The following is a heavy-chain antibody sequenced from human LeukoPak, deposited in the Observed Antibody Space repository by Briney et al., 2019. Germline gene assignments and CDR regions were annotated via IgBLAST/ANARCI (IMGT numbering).Heavy chain of an antibody. J-gene: IGHJ6*02. Sequence: GGSLRLSCAASGFTXXXXWMNWARQAPXXGLEWVASINHNGNVNYYVDSVKGRFTISRDNAKNSLYLQMSNLRAEDTAVYFCARGGGLDVWGQGTTVTVSS. CDR1: GFTXXXXW. CDR3: ARGGGLDV. CDR2: INHNGNVN. V-gene: IGHV3-7*04.